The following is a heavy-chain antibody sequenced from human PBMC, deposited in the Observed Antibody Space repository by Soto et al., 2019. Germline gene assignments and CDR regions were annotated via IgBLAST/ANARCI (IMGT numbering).Heavy chain of an antibody. J-gene: IGHJ4*02. CDR1: GYIFNTFG. D-gene: IGHD3-3*01. Sequence: PGGSQTLSCSASGYIFNTFGMFWVRQAPGQGLEYVSAIFYSGSGSYYADPVRGRFTVSRDNSKNMFYLQMSSLRVEDTALYFCVRGPSRGSSLFGPLDYWGQGTQVT. CDR2: IFYSGSGS. V-gene: IGHV3-64D*06. CDR3: VRGPSRGSSLFGPLDY.